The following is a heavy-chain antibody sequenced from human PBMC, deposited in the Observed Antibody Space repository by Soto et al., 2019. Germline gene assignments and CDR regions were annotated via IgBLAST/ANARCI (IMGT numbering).Heavy chain of an antibody. J-gene: IGHJ6*02. CDR3: ARDRYCDSSSSTVGMEV. D-gene: IGHD3-22*01. CDR1: GGTFSSYA. Sequence: QVQLVQSGAEVKKPGSSVKVSCKASGGTFSSYAISWVRQAPGQGLEWMGGIIPIFGTANYAQKFQGRVTINADESTSTAYMELSSLRSEDTAVYYCARDRYCDSSSSTVGMEVWGQGTTVTVSS. V-gene: IGHV1-69*12. CDR2: IIPIFGTA.